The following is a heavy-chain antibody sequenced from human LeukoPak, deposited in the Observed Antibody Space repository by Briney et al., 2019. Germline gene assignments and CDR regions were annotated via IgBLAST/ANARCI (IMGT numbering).Heavy chain of an antibody. Sequence: PGGFLRLSCAASGFTFSSYGMHWVRQAPGKGLEWVAVISYDGSNKYYADSVKGRFTISRDNSKNTLYLQMNSLRAEDTAVYYCAKDQLPITIFGVVIQALDYWGQGTLVTVSS. CDR3: AKDQLPITIFGVVIQALDY. V-gene: IGHV3-30*18. J-gene: IGHJ4*02. D-gene: IGHD3-3*01. CDR1: GFTFSSYG. CDR2: ISYDGSNK.